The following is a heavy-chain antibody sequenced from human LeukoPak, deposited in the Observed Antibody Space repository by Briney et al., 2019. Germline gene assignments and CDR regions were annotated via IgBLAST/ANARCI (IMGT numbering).Heavy chain of an antibody. J-gene: IGHJ4*02. CDR1: GGTFSSYA. D-gene: IGHD3-3*01. V-gene: IGHV1-69*13. Sequence: SVKVSCKASGGTFSSYAISWVRQAPGQGLEWMGGIIPIFGTANYAQKFQGRVTITADESTSTAYMELSSLRSEDTAVYYCARFHESGYYSFDYWGQGTLVTVSS. CDR3: ARFHESGYYSFDY. CDR2: IIPIFGTA.